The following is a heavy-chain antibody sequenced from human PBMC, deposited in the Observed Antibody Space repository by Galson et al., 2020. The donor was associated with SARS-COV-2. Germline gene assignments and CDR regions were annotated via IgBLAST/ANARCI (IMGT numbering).Heavy chain of an antibody. CDR3: ARQFLYSSGWYDY. CDR2: IDPSDSYT. CDR1: GYSFTSYW. J-gene: IGHJ4*02. D-gene: IGHD6-19*01. Sequence: HGESLKIPCKGSGYSFTSYWISWVRQMPGKGLEWMGRIDPSDSYTNYSPSFQGHVTISADKSISTAYLQWSSLKASDTAMYYCARQFLYSSGWYDYWGQGTLVTVSS. V-gene: IGHV5-10-1*01.